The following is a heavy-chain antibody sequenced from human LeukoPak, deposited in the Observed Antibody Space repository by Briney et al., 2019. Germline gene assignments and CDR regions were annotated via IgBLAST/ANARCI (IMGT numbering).Heavy chain of an antibody. D-gene: IGHD5-18*01. J-gene: IGHJ4*02. CDR2: INPNSGGT. Sequence: GASVKVSCKASGYTFIGYYMHWVRQAPGQGLEWMGWINPNSGGTNYAQKFQGRVTMTRDTSISTAYMELSRLRSDDTAVYYCARVGIQLWLRAFDYWGQGTLVTVSS. CDR3: ARVGIQLWLRAFDY. V-gene: IGHV1-2*02. CDR1: GYTFIGYY.